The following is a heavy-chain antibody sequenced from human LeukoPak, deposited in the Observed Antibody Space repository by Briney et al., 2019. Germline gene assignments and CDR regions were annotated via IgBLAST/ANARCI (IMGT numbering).Heavy chain of an antibody. CDR3: APRNRGY. V-gene: IGHV3-30*02. J-gene: IGHJ4*02. CDR2: IRYDGSNQ. CDR1: GFTFSSYG. Sequence: GGSLRLSCAASGFTFSSYGMHWVRQAPGKGLEWVAFIRYDGSNQYYADSVKGRFTISRGNSKNTMYLQMNSLRPEDTAVYYCAPRNRGYWGQGTLVTVSS. D-gene: IGHD1-14*01.